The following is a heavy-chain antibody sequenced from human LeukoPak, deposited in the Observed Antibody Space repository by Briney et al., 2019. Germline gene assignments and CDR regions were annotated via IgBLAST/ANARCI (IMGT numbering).Heavy chain of an antibody. CDR3: AKGAQYDFWSGYTLEYFDV. Sequence: GGSLRLSCAASGFTFSSYAMNWVRQAPGKGVEWVTFISASGSSTHYADSVKGRFTISRDNSNNTLYLQINSLRAEDTAAYYCAKGAQYDFWSGYTLEYFDVWGKGTLVTVSS. D-gene: IGHD3-3*01. CDR1: GFTFSSYA. V-gene: IGHV3-23*01. CDR2: ISASGSST. J-gene: IGHJ4*02.